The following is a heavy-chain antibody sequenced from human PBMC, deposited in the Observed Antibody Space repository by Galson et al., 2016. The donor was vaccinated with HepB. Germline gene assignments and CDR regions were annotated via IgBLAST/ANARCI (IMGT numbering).Heavy chain of an antibody. CDR2: ITSSSDTM. CDR3: ARDDYFRLGY. D-gene: IGHD3-16*01. CDR1: GFIFSVYN. Sequence: SLRLPCAASGFIFSVYNMYWARQAPGKGLEWIAWITSSSDTMYYADSVKGRFTISRDNAKTPLYLEMNSLRDEETAVYYCARDDYFRLGYWGQGTLVTVSS. J-gene: IGHJ4*02. V-gene: IGHV3-48*02.